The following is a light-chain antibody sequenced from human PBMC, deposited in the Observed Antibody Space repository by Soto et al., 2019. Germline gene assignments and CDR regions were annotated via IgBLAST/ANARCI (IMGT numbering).Light chain of an antibody. J-gene: IGKJ4*01. V-gene: IGKV3-20*01. CDR1: QTVSSGF. Sequence: EIVLTQSPGTLSVSPGERATVSCRASQTVSSGFLAWYQQKVGQAPRLLIYGASTRATGIPDRFSGSGSGKYFTLTIDRLEPEDFAVYYCHQYYSSPTTFGGGTKVEIK. CDR2: GAS. CDR3: HQYYSSPTT.